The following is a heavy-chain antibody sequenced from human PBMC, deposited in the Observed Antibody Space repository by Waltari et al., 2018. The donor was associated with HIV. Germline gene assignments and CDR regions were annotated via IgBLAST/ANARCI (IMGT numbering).Heavy chain of an antibody. D-gene: IGHD4-4*01. V-gene: IGHV1-18*01. CDR3: ARARYSHGTLDY. Sequence: QVQLVQSGAEVKKPGASVKVSCKASGYTFTSYGISWVRQAPGQGLEWMGWSSSYNGNTNDAQKLQGRVTMTTDTSTSTAYMELRSLGSDDTAVYYCARARYSHGTLDYWGQGTLVTVSS. CDR1: GYTFTSYG. J-gene: IGHJ4*02. CDR2: SSSYNGNT.